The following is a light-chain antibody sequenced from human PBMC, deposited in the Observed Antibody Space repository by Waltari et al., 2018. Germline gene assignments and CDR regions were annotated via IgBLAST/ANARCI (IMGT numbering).Light chain of an antibody. CDR3: QSYDSSLSGSI. J-gene: IGLJ2*01. V-gene: IGLV1-40*01. CDR1: SPNIGAGSD. Sequence: QSGLTQPPSVSGAPGQRVTISCPGSSPNIGAGSDVHWYQLLPGTAPKLLIFGDNNRPSGVPDRFSGSKSGTSASLAITGLQAKDEAVYYCQSYDSSLSGSIFGGGTKLTVL. CDR2: GDN.